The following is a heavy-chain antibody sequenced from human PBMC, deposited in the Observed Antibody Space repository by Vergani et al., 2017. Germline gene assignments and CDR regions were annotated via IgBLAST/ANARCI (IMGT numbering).Heavy chain of an antibody. Sequence: QVQLQESGPGLVKPSQTLSLTCTVSGGSISSGSYYWSWIRQPAGKGLEWIGRIYTSGSTNYNPSRKSRVTISVDTSKNQFSLKLSSVTAADTAVYYCARHSPHSESANWFDPWGQGTLVTVSS. V-gene: IGHV4-61*02. CDR2: IYTSGST. CDR3: ARHSPHSESANWFDP. CDR1: GGSISSGSYY. D-gene: IGHD2-21*01. J-gene: IGHJ5*02.